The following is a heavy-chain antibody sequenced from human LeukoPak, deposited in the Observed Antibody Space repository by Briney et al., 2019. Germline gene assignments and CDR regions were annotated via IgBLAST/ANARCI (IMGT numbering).Heavy chain of an antibody. D-gene: IGHD5-18*01. J-gene: IGHJ4*02. Sequence: SETLSLTCTVSGGSISSSSYYWGWIRQPPGKGLEWIVSIYYSGSTYYSPSLKSRVTISVDTSKNQFSLKLSSVTAADTAVYYCARDLGIQLWTLGVFDYWGQGTLVTVSS. CDR3: ARDLGIQLWTLGVFDY. V-gene: IGHV4-39*07. CDR1: GGSISSSSYY. CDR2: IYYSGST.